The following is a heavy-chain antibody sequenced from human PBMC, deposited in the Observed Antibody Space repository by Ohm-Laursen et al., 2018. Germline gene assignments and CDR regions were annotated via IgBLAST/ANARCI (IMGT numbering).Heavy chain of an antibody. J-gene: IGHJ3*02. CDR3: ARGGSVVADAFDI. D-gene: IGHD2-15*01. Sequence: SLRLFCAASGFTVSSNYMSWVRQAPGKGLEWVSVIYSGGSTYYADSVKGRFTISRDNSKNTLYLQMNSLRAEDTAVYYCARGGSVVADAFDIWGQGTMVTVSS. CDR2: IYSGGST. V-gene: IGHV3-66*01. CDR1: GFTVSSNY.